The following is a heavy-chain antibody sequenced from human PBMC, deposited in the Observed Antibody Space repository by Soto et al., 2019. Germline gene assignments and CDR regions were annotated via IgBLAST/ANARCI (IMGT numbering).Heavy chain of an antibody. CDR3: ATFLRFLEWLSAFDI. CDR1: EFTFSSYA. J-gene: IGHJ3*02. V-gene: IGHV3-23*01. CDR2: ISGSGGST. Sequence: EVQLLESGGGLVQPGGSLRLSCAASEFTFSSYAMSWVRQAPGKGLEWVSAISGSGGSTYYADSVKGRFTISRDNSKNTLYLQMNSLRAEDTAVYYCATFLRFLEWLSAFDIWGQGTMVTVSS. D-gene: IGHD3-3*01.